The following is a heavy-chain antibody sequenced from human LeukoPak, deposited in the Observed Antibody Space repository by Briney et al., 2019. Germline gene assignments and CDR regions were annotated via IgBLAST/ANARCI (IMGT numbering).Heavy chain of an antibody. J-gene: IGHJ4*02. CDR1: GFSFSNSA. V-gene: IGHV3-23*01. D-gene: IGHD3-10*01. CDR3: AKDSYYNQAFDY. Sequence: SGGSLRLSCAASGFSFSNSAMSWVRQAPGKGLEWVSGISSGGGSTSYADSVKGRFTISRDNSRNTLYLQMNSLRAEDTAVYYCAKDSYYNQAFDYWGQGTLVTVSS. CDR2: ISSGGGST.